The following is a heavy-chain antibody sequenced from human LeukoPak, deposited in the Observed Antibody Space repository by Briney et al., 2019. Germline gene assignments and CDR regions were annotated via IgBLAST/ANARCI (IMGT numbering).Heavy chain of an antibody. CDR2: IYSGGST. Sequence: GGSLRLSCAGSGFTVSSNYMSWVRQAPGKGLEWVSVIYSGGSTYYADSVKGRFTISRDNSKNTLYLQMNSLRAEDTAVYYCARGPRDLYYYDSSGYYPFFDYWGQGTLVTVSS. CDR1: GFTVSSNY. V-gene: IGHV3-66*01. J-gene: IGHJ4*02. CDR3: ARGPRDLYYYDSSGYYPFFDY. D-gene: IGHD3-22*01.